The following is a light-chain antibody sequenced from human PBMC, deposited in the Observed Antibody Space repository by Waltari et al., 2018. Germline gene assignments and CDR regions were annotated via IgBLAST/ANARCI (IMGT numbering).Light chain of an antibody. CDR1: SSEVGGYNS. V-gene: IGLV2-14*01. CDR3: NSYTSSSTLWV. Sequence: QSALTQPASVSGSPGQSITISCTGTSSEVGGYNSVSWSQQHPGKAPKLMIYDVTKVPSGVSDRFSGSKSGNTASLTISGLQAEDEADYYCNSYTSSSTLWVFGGGTKLTVL. CDR2: DVT. J-gene: IGLJ3*02.